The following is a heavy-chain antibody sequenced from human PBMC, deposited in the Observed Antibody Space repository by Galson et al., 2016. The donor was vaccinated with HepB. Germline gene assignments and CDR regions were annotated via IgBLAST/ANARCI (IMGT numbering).Heavy chain of an antibody. CDR1: GYTFTRSY. Sequence: SVKVSCKASGYTFTRSYIHWVRQAPGQGLEWMGIINPSGGSTTYAQKFQGTVTMTRDTSTSTVYMELSSLRSEDTAVYYCARDRLGPYGMDVWGQGTTVTVSS. CDR2: INPSGGST. J-gene: IGHJ6*02. V-gene: IGHV1-46*01. D-gene: IGHD7-27*01. CDR3: ARDRLGPYGMDV.